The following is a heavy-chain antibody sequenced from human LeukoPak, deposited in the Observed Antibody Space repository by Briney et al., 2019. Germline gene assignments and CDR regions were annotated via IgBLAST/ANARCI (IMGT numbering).Heavy chain of an antibody. D-gene: IGHD3-9*01. V-gene: IGHV3-30*18. CDR2: ISYDGSNK. CDR3: AKDVQRRYFDH. Sequence: GGSLRLSCAASGFTFSSYGMHWVRQAPGKGLEWVAVISYDGSNKYYADSVKGRFTISRDNSKNTLYLQMNSLRAEDTAVYYCAKDVQRRYFDHWGQGTLATVSS. CDR1: GFTFSSYG. J-gene: IGHJ4*02.